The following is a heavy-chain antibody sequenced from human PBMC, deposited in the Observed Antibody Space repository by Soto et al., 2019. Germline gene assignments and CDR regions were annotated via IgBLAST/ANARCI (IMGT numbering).Heavy chain of an antibody. D-gene: IGHD6-19*01. J-gene: IGHJ3*02. CDR1: GYTFTGYY. Sequence: ASVKVSCKASGYTFTGYYMHRVRQAPGQGLEWMGWINPNSGGTNYAQKFQGWVTMTRDTSISTAYMELSRLRSDDTAVYYCARPTGGSGRFDAFDSWGQGTMVTVSS. CDR3: ARPTGGSGRFDAFDS. CDR2: INPNSGGT. V-gene: IGHV1-2*04.